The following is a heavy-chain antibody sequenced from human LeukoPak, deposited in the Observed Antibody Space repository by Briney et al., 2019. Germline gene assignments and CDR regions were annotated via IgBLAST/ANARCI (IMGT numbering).Heavy chain of an antibody. CDR1: GFTFSNAW. J-gene: IGHJ4*02. CDR2: IKTKTDGGTT. CDR3: ITLAAAGHFDY. D-gene: IGHD6-13*01. Sequence: PGGSLRLSCAASGFTFSNAWMSWVRQAPGKGLEWVGRIKTKTDGGTTDYAAPVKGRFTISRDDSKNMLYLQMNSLKTEDTAVYYCITLAAAGHFDYWGQGTLVTVSS. V-gene: IGHV3-15*01.